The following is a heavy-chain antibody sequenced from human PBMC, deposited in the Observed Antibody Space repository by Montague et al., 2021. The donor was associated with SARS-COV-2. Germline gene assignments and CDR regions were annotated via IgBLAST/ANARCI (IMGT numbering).Heavy chain of an antibody. J-gene: IGHJ4*02. CDR3: ATRIILPTGTDF. CDR1: GFRFSGYS. V-gene: IGHV3-21*01. D-gene: IGHD3-3*01. CDR2: ISETGSYT. Sequence: SLRLSCAGTGFRFSGYSMNWVRQTPGKGLEWVSSISETGSYTYYADSVKGRFTISRDNAKNLVYLQMRSLRAEDTAVYYCATRIILPTGTDFWGQGTLVTVSS.